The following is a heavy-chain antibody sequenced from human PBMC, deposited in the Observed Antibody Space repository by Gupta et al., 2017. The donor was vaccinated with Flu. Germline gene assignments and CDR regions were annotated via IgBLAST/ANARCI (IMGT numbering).Heavy chain of an antibody. Sequence: TFTSYGLSWVRQAPGQGLEWMGWIGGNTDLAQKFQGRVTMTRDTSTSTAYMEVRSLRSDDTAIYYCARVGAYSDYEIDAFDIWGQGTLVTVAS. CDR1: TFTSYG. CDR2: IGGNT. V-gene: IGHV1-18*01. J-gene: IGHJ3*02. D-gene: IGHD4-17*01. CDR3: ARVGAYSDYEIDAFDI.